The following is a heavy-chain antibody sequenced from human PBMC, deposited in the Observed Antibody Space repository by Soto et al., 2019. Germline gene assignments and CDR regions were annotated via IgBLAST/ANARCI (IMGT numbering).Heavy chain of an antibody. CDR2: INPSGGST. CDR3: ARDHSISSSGAWWLDP. V-gene: IGHV1-46*01. J-gene: IGHJ5*02. Sequence: ASVKVSCKASGYTFTSNWIRWVRRAPGQGLEWMGIINPSGGSTYYAQKFQGRVTLTRDTSTSTVYMELTSLTSEDTAVYYCARDHSISSSGAWWLDPWGQGTLVTVSS. CDR1: GYTFTSNW. D-gene: IGHD6-13*01.